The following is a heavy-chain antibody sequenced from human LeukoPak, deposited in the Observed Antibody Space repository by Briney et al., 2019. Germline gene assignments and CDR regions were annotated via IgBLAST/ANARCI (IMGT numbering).Heavy chain of an antibody. CDR2: IKTDGSDT. CDR3: ARGYSGSYRVDY. J-gene: IGHJ4*02. V-gene: IGHV3-74*01. D-gene: IGHD1-26*01. CDR1: GFTFSDSW. Sequence: GGSLRLSCEASGFTFSDSWMHWVRQAPGKGLMWVSRIKTDGSDTGYADSVKGRFTISRDNAKNTLYLQMNSLRAEDTAVYYCARGYSGSYRVDYWGQGTLVTASS.